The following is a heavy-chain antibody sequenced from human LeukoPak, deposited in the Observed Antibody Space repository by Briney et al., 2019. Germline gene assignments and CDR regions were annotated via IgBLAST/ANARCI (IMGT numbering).Heavy chain of an antibody. J-gene: IGHJ4*02. CDR2: INPKSDGT. V-gene: IGHV1-2*02. D-gene: IGHD6-19*01. CDR3: ARASTVAGNHRPFDY. CDR1: GYTFTDYY. Sequence: ASVKVSCKASGYTFTDYYIHWVRQAPGQDFEWMGWINPKSDGTEYAQKFQGRVTMTRDTSFSTAYMELSGLRYDDTAVFYCARASTVAGNHRPFDYWGQGTLVTVSS.